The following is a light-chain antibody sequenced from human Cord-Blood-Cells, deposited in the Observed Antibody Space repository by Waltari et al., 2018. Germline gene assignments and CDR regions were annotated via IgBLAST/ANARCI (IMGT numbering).Light chain of an antibody. Sequence: QSALTQPASVSGSPGQSITLSCTGTSSDVGGYNYVSWYQQHPGKAPKPMIYDVSNRPSGVSNRFAGSKSGNTASLTISGLQAEDEADYYCSSYTSSSLVVFGGGTKLTVL. CDR2: DVS. J-gene: IGLJ2*01. V-gene: IGLV2-14*01. CDR1: SSDVGGYNY. CDR3: SSYTSSSLVV.